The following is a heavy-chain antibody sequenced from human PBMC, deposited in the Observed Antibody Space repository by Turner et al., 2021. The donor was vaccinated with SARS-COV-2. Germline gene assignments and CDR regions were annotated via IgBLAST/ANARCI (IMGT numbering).Heavy chain of an antibody. V-gene: IGHV3-9*01. CDR3: AKDIVGVGRGEDVGYYGMDD. Sequence: VQLVASGAGLAQPGRSFCPSCSASGFAFDDYAMPWFRQAPGKVLEWVAGSGWNIGSSGYADYVKGRFTISRDNAKNSLYQQMNSLKAEDTGLDDCAKDIVGVGRGEDVGYYGMDDWGQGTTVTVSS. CDR2: SGWNIGSS. J-gene: IGHJ6*02. CDR1: GFAFDDYA. D-gene: IGHD3-3*01.